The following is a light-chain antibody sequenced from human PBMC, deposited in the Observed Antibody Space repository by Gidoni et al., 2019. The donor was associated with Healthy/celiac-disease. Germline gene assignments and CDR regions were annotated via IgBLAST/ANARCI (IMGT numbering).Light chain of an antibody. Sequence: SALTQPASVYGSPGQSITISCTGTSSDVCGYNYVSWYQQHPGKAPKRMIYDVSNRPSGVSNRFSGSKSGNTASLTISGLQAEDEADYYCSSYTSSSTYVFGTGTKITVL. CDR1: SSDVCGYNY. J-gene: IGLJ1*01. CDR3: SSYTSSSTYV. V-gene: IGLV2-14*03. CDR2: DVS.